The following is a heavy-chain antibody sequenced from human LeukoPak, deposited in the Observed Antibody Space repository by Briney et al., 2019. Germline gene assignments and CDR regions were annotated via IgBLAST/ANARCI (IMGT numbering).Heavy chain of an antibody. J-gene: IGHJ6*02. V-gene: IGHV1-2*02. CDR2: INPNSGGT. CDR3: ATDLAQLWPPEIYYSIQGLDV. Sequence: GASVKVSCKASGYTFTGYYMHWVRQAPGQGLEWMGWINPNSGGTNYAQKFQGRVTMTRDTSVSTAYIELSRLRSDDTAVYYCATDLAQLWPPEIYYSIQGLDVWGQGTTVTVSS. CDR1: GYTFTGYY. D-gene: IGHD5-18*01.